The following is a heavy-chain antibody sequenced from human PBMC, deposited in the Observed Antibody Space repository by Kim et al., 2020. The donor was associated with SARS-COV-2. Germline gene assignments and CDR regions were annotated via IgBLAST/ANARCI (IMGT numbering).Heavy chain of an antibody. CDR3: AKDADSSGYPYWYFDL. CDR1: GFTFDDYA. Sequence: GGSLRLSCAASGFTFDDYAMHWVRQAPGKGLEWVSGISWNSGSIGYADSVKGRFTISRDNAKNSLYLQMNSLRAEDTALYYCAKDADSSGYPYWYFDLW. CDR2: ISWNSGSI. J-gene: IGHJ2*01. V-gene: IGHV3-9*01. D-gene: IGHD3-22*01.